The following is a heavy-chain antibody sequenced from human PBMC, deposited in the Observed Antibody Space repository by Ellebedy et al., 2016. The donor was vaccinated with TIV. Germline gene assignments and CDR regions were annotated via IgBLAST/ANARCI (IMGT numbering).Heavy chain of an antibody. V-gene: IGHV3-7*03. D-gene: IGHD2-21*02. CDR2: INQAGRAQ. J-gene: IGHJ4*02. CDR3: ARGSVVTGADS. Sequence: GESLKISCAASGFSFRNYWMNWVRQAPGKGLELVANINQAGRAQNYVDSVKGRFAISRDNAKNSLYLQMNSLRREDTAIYYCARGSVVTGADSWGQGTLVTVSS. CDR1: GFSFRNYW.